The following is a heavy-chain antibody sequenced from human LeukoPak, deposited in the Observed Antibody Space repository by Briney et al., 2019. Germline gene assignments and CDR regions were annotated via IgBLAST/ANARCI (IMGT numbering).Heavy chain of an antibody. CDR2: ISYDGSNK. V-gene: IGHV3-30*18. CDR1: GFTFSSYG. D-gene: IGHD3-9*01. Sequence: PGGTLRLSCAASGFTFSSYGMHWVRQAPGKGLEWVAVISYDGSNKYYADSVKGRFTISRDNRKNTLYLQMNSLRAEDTAVYYCAKGLRYSDNWGQGTLVTVSS. CDR3: AKGLRYSDN. J-gene: IGHJ4*02.